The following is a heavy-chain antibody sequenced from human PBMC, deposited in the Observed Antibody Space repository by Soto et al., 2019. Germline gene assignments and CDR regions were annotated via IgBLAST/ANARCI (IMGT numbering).Heavy chain of an antibody. CDR1: GGSFSGYY. D-gene: IGHD6-19*01. V-gene: IGHV4-34*01. CDR3: TRGRVNSGWTGDFQH. CDR2: IKHTGST. Sequence: SETLSLTCAVYGGSFSGYYWSWIRQPPGKGLEWIGEIKHTGSTNYNPSLKSRVTISFGTSQNQFSLKLSSVTAADTAVYYCTRGRVNSGWTGDFQHWGQGTLVTVSS. J-gene: IGHJ1*01.